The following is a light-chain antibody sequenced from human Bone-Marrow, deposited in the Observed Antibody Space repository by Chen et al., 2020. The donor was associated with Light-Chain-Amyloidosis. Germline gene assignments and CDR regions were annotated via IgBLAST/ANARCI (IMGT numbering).Light chain of an antibody. CDR3: MQSKHLPYT. CDR1: QTLLHKNGKTY. Sequence: DILITQTPLSMSVTPGQPASISCKYSQTLLHKNGKTYLYWYVQKSGQPPHLLMYEVSNRFSGVPLRFSGNGSGTDFTLEISRVEADDAGIYFCMQSKHLPYTFGPGTRLEIK. CDR2: EVS. J-gene: IGKJ2*01. V-gene: IGKV2D-29*01.